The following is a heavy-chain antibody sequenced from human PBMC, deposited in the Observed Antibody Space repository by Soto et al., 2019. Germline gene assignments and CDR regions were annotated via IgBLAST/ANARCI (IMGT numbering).Heavy chain of an antibody. Sequence: SETLSLTCTVSGGSISGFYWNWFRQPAGKGLEWIGRIHTGGTTNYKPSLRSRVTMSVDTSKNQFSLKLTSVTAADTAVYYCARISGSPIRWGQGTLVTVSS. V-gene: IGHV4-4*07. J-gene: IGHJ4*02. CDR1: GGSISGFY. CDR2: IHTGGTT. CDR3: ARISGSPIR.